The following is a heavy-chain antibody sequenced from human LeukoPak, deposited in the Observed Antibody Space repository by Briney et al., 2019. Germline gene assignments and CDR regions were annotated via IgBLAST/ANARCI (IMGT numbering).Heavy chain of an antibody. Sequence: GGSLRLSCEASAFTFSSYWMSWVGQAPGKGLEWVANIKEDGSEINYVDSVKGRFTISRDNAKNSLFLQMNSLRVEDTAVYYCARDRGYSSFDYRGQGTLVTVSS. CDR1: AFTFSSYW. J-gene: IGHJ4*02. CDR2: IKEDGSEI. D-gene: IGHD4-23*01. CDR3: ARDRGYSSFDY. V-gene: IGHV3-7*01.